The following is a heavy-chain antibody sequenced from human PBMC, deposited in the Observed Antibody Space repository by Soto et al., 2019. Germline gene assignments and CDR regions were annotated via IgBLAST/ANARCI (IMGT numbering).Heavy chain of an antibody. Sequence: GGSLRLSCAASGFTFSSYWMSWVRQAPGKGLEWVDNIKQDGSEKYFVDSVKGRFTISRDSAKNSLYLKMNRLRVEYTAVYYCARCVSGSYYNGGLYYYYYMDVWGKGTTVTVSS. CDR2: IKQDGSEK. V-gene: IGHV3-7*02. J-gene: IGHJ6*03. D-gene: IGHD3-10*01. CDR3: ARCVSGSYYNGGLYYYYYMDV. CDR1: GFTFSSYW.